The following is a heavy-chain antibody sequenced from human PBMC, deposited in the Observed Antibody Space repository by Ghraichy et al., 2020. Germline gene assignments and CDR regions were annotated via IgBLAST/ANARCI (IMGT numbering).Heavy chain of an antibody. CDR3: ARPTGGTVTEFDY. Sequence: SCAASGFTFSNYWMSWVRQAPGKGLEWVANIKEDGGEKTYVNSVKGRFTISRDNARASLYLQMNSLRAEDTAVYYCARPTGGTVTEFDYWGQGTLVTVSS. V-gene: IGHV3-7*01. CDR2: IKEDGGEK. CDR1: GFTFSNYW. D-gene: IGHD4-17*01. J-gene: IGHJ4*02.